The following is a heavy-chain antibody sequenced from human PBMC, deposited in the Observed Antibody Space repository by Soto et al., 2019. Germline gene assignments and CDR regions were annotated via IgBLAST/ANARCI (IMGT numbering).Heavy chain of an antibody. V-gene: IGHV3-11*01. J-gene: IGHJ6*02. D-gene: IGHD5-12*01. CDR3: ARVGKMVAMSYYYYHMDV. Sequence: PGRSLRLSCAASGFRFSDLYMTWIRQAPGKGLEWLSYVTNNGRTKNYADSVKGRFAISRDNARNSLYLQMESLGADDTAVYYCARVGKMVAMSYYYYHMDVWGQGTTVTVSS. CDR2: VTNNGRTK. CDR1: GFRFSDLY.